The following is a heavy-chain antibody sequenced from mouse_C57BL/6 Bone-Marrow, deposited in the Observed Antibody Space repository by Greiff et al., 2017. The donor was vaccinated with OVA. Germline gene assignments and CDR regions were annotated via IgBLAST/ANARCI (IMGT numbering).Heavy chain of an antibody. V-gene: IGHV1-69*01. Sequence: QVQLQQPGAELVMPGASVKLSCKASGYTFTSYWMHWVKQRPGQGLEWIGEIDPSDSYTNYNKKFKGKSTLTVDKSSSTAYMQLSSLTSEDSAGDCCARRDYYSSDDYWGQGTTLTVSS. D-gene: IGHD1-1*01. CDR2: IDPSDSYT. J-gene: IGHJ2*01. CDR1: GYTFTSYW. CDR3: ARRDYYSSDDY.